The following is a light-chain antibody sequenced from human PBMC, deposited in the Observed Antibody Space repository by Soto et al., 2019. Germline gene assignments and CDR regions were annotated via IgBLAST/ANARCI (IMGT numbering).Light chain of an antibody. CDR1: QSISTY. Sequence: DIQMTQSPSSLSASVGDRVTITCRASQSISTYLNWYQQQPGKAPKLLIYAASSLQSGVPSRFSGSGSGTDFLLTISSLELEDFATYYCQQTYGYPPTFGRGTKVDIK. V-gene: IGKV1-39*01. CDR2: AAS. CDR3: QQTYGYPPT. J-gene: IGKJ4*02.